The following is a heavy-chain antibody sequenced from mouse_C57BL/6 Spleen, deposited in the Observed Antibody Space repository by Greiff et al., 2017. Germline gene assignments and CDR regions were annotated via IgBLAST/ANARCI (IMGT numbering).Heavy chain of an antibody. D-gene: IGHD1-1*01. V-gene: IGHV1-66*01. Sequence: VQLQQSGPELVKPGASVKISCKASGYSFTSYYIHWVKQRPGQGLEWIGWIYPGSGNPKYNEQFKGKATLTADTSSSTAYMQRSSLTSEDSAVYYCARRTTVVATNAMDYGGQGTSVTVAS. CDR2: IYPGSGNP. CDR1: GYSFTSYY. J-gene: IGHJ4*01. CDR3: ARRTTVVATNAMDY.